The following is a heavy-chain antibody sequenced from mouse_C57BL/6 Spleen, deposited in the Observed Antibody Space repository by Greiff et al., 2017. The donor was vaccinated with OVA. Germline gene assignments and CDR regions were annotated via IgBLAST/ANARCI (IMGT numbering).Heavy chain of an antibody. D-gene: IGHD1-1*01. J-gene: IGHJ1*03. CDR2: INPNNGGT. CDR3: ARVITTVVGDWYFDV. CDR1: GYTFTDYN. Sequence: VQLQQSGPELVKPGASVKIPCKASGYTFTDYNMDWVKQSHGKSLEWIGDINPNNGGTIYNQKFKGKATLTVDKSSSTAYMELRSLTSEDTAVYYCARVITTVVGDWYFDVWGTGTTVTVSS. V-gene: IGHV1-18*01.